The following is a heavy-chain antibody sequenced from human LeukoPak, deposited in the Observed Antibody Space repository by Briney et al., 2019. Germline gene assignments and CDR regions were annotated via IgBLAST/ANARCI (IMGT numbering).Heavy chain of an antibody. CDR2: IIPIFGTA. Sequence: ASVKVSCKASGGTFSSYAISWVRQAPGQGLEWMGRIIPIFGTANYAQKFQGRVTITTDESTSTAYMELSSLRSEDTAVYYRARDIFAGYGHFDYWGQGTLVTVSS. V-gene: IGHV1-69*05. CDR1: GGTFSSYA. D-gene: IGHD5-18*01. CDR3: ARDIFAGYGHFDY. J-gene: IGHJ4*02.